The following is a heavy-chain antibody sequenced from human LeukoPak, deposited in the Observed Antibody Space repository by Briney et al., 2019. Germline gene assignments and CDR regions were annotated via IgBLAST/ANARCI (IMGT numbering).Heavy chain of an antibody. D-gene: IGHD6-6*01. V-gene: IGHV3-23*01. J-gene: IGHJ4*02. Sequence: GRSLRLSCAASGFSLSSYAMNWVRQAPGKGLEWVSGTSGSGGGSYYADSVKGRFTISRDNSKNTLYLQMNSLRAEDTAVYYCAKGVAARREGFDSWGQGTLVTVSS. CDR3: AKGVAARREGFDS. CDR2: TSGSGGGS. CDR1: GFSLSSYA.